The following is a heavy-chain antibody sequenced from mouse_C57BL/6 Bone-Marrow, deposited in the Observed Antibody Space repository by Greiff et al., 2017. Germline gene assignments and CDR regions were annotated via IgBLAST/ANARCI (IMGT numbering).Heavy chain of an antibody. J-gene: IGHJ4*01. D-gene: IGHD1-1*01. V-gene: IGHV1-69*01. CDR2: IDPSDSYT. CDR1: GYTFTSYW. CDR3: ARGIPYYYGSSRYAVDY. Sequence: QVQLQQPGAELVMPGASVKLSCKASGYTFTSYWMHWVKQRPGQGLEWIGEIDPSDSYTNYNQKFKGKSTLTADKSSSTAYMQLSSLASEDSAVYYCARGIPYYYGSSRYAVDYWGQGASVTVSS.